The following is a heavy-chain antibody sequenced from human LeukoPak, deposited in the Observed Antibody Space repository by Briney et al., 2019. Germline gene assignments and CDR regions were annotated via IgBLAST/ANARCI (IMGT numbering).Heavy chain of an antibody. D-gene: IGHD3-3*01. CDR1: GYSFTSYW. CDR2: IYRGDSDT. V-gene: IGHV5-51*01. J-gene: IGHJ5*02. CDR3: ARLDYDFWSADRGNWFDP. Sequence: GESLKISCKGSGYSFTSYWIGWVRQMPGKGLEWMGIIYRGDSDTRYSPSFQGQVTISADKSISTAYLQWSSLKASDTAMYYCARLDYDFWSADRGNWFDPWGQGTLVTVSS.